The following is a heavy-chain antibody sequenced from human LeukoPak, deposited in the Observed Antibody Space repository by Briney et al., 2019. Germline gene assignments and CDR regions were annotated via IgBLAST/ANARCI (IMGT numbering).Heavy chain of an antibody. V-gene: IGHV3-64D*08. CDR3: ARDLDYGGRSNFDH. J-gene: IGHJ4*02. CDR1: GFTFSNYP. CDR2: IGSNGGST. D-gene: IGHD4-23*01. Sequence: GGSLRLSCSASGFTFSNYPMHWVRQAPGKGLEYVSAIGSNGGSTYYADSVKGRFAISRDNSRNTLYLQMSSLRAEDTAVYYCARDLDYGGRSNFDHWGQGTLVTVSS.